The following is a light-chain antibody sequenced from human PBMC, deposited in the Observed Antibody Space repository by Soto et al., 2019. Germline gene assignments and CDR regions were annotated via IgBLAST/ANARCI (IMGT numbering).Light chain of an antibody. CDR1: ALPKQY. CDR3: QSADSSGTVV. V-gene: IGLV3-25*03. Sequence: YELTQPPSVSVSPGQTARITCSGDALPKQYAYWYQQKPGQAPVLVIYKDSERPSGIPERFSGSRSGTTVTLTISGVQAEDEADYYCQSADSSGTVVFGGGTQLTVL. CDR2: KDS. J-gene: IGLJ2*01.